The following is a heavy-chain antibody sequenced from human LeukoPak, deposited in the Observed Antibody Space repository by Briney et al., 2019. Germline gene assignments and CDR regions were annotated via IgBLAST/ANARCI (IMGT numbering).Heavy chain of an antibody. D-gene: IGHD6-19*01. Sequence: PSETLSLTCAVYGGSFSGYYWSWIRQPPVKGLEWIGEINHSGSTNYNPSLKSRVTISVDTSKNQFSLKLSSVTAADTAVYYCARSSGIAVAGSRKYFDYWGQGTLVTVSS. CDR1: GGSFSGYY. CDR2: INHSGST. CDR3: ARSSGIAVAGSRKYFDY. V-gene: IGHV4-34*01. J-gene: IGHJ4*02.